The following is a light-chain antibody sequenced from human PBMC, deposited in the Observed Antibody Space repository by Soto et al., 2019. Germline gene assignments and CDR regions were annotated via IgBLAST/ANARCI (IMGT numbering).Light chain of an antibody. Sequence: MNQSPATLSVSPGERVTLSCRASQRVRSNLAWYQQQPPPAPRLLIYGASTRATGSPARFSGSRSGTEFTLPISSRQSEDVSVYYWQQYNNRLSRTFGQGTKVDI. CDR2: GAS. J-gene: IGKJ1*01. CDR3: QQYNNRLSRT. CDR1: QRVRSN. V-gene: IGKV3-15*01.